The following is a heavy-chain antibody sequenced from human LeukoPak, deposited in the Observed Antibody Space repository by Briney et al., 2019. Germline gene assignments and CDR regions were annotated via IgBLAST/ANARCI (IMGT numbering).Heavy chain of an antibody. Sequence: SGTLSLTCTVSGDSISRSSYYWAWIRQPPGKGLEWIGSIYYSGSTYYNPSLKSRVTISVDTSKNQFSLKVSSVTAADTAVYYCARHRRSTTGSEEYDYWGQGTLVTVSS. V-gene: IGHV4-39*01. CDR2: IYYSGST. CDR3: ARHRRSTTGSEEYDY. CDR1: GDSISRSSYY. D-gene: IGHD2-8*02. J-gene: IGHJ4*02.